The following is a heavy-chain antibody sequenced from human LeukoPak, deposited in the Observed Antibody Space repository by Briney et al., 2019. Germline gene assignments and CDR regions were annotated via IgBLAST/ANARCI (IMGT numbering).Heavy chain of an antibody. V-gene: IGHV3-23*01. J-gene: IGHJ4*02. CDR2: ISGSGGNI. D-gene: IGHD4-11*01. CDR1: GFSFSTYA. CDR3: ANPTADYNSGY. Sequence: GGSLRLSCAASGFSFSTYAMTWVRQAPGKGLEWVSTISGSGGNINYADSVKGRFTISRDNSKNTLYLQMNSLRAEDTAVYYCANPTADYNSGYWGQGTLVTVSS.